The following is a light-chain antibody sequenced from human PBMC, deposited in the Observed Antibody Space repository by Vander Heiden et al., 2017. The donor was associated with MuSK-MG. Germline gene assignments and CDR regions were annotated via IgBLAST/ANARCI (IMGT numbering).Light chain of an antibody. CDR1: QSLLWSSNNKNY. Sequence: DIVMTQSPDSLTVSLGERATINCKSTQSLLWSSNNKNYLAWYQQRPGQPPKLLFSWASTRASGVPDRFSGSGSGTDFTLTISSLQAEDVAVYYCYQYYATPYNFGLGTKLELK. J-gene: IGKJ2*01. CDR2: WAS. CDR3: YQYYATPYN. V-gene: IGKV4-1*01.